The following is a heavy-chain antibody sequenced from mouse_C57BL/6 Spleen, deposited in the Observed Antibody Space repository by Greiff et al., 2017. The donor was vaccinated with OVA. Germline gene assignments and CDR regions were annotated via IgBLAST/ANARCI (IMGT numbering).Heavy chain of an antibody. CDR2: IDPSDGET. Sequence: QVQLQQPGAELVRPGSSVKLSCKASGYTFTSYGMHWVKQRPVQGLEWIGNIDPSDGETNYNQKFKDKATLTVDNSSITSYTQLSSLTSEDSAVYYCARGYVSYWYFDVWGTGPTVTVSS. D-gene: IGHD1-1*02. CDR3: ARGYVSYWYFDV. J-gene: IGHJ1*03. V-gene: IGHV1-52*01. CDR1: GYTFTSYG.